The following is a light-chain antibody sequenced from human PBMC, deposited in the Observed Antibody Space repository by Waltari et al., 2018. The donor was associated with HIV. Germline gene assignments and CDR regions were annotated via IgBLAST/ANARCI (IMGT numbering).Light chain of an antibody. CDR1: SSNIATNT. Sequence: QSVLTQPPSASGTPGQRVTISCSGSSSNIATNTVHWYQQLPGTAPKLLIYTNKQRPSGVPARFSGSKSGTSASLAISGLQSDDDADYYCATWDDSLNGWVFGGGTRLTVL. J-gene: IGLJ3*02. CDR3: ATWDDSLNGWV. V-gene: IGLV1-44*01. CDR2: TNK.